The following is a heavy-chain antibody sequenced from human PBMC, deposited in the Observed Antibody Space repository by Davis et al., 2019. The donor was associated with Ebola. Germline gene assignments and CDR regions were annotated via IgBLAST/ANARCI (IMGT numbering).Heavy chain of an antibody. CDR3: ARGPSTGNSFSY. D-gene: IGHD6-13*01. CDR1: GFTFSSYY. Sequence: GGSLRLSCAASGFTFSSYYMSWVRQAPGRGLEWVATIKPDGSEKYYVDSVKGRFTISRDNAKNSLYLQMNSLTDEDTAVYYCARGPSTGNSFSYWGQGTLATVSS. CDR2: IKPDGSEK. V-gene: IGHV3-7*01. J-gene: IGHJ4*02.